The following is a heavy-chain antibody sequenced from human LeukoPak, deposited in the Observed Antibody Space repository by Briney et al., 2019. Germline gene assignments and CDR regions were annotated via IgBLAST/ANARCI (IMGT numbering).Heavy chain of an antibody. CDR2: IYYSGST. CDR3: ARTGSTVTMLYPFDH. V-gene: IGHV4-59*01. Sequence: SETLSLTCAVYGGSFSGYYWNWIRQPPGKGLEWIGYIYYSGSTNYNPSLKSRVSISVDTSKNQFSLKLSSVTAADTAVYYCARTGSTVTMLYPFDHWGQGTLVTVSS. J-gene: IGHJ4*02. D-gene: IGHD4-17*01. CDR1: GGSFSGYY.